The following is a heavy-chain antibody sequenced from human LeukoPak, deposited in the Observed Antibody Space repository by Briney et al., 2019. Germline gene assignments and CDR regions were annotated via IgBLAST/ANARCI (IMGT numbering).Heavy chain of an antibody. CDR3: AREYGSGSLGY. Sequence: ASVKVSCKASGGTFSSYAISWVRQAPGQGLEWMGGIIPIFGTANYAQKFQGRVTITADESTSTAYMELSGLRSEDTAVYYCAREYGSGSLGYWGQGTLVTVSS. J-gene: IGHJ4*02. CDR2: IIPIFGTA. V-gene: IGHV1-69*13. CDR1: GGTFSSYA. D-gene: IGHD3-10*01.